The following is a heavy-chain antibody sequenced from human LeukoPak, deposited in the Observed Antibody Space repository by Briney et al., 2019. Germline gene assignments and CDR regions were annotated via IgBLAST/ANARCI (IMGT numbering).Heavy chain of an antibody. CDR3: AKQTAAGNDLDYYFDY. V-gene: IGHV3-21*01. CDR1: GFTFSSYS. D-gene: IGHD6-13*01. Sequence: PGGSLRLSCAASGFTFSSYSMNWVRQAPGKGLEWVSSISSSSSYIYYADSVKGRFTISRDNAKNSLYLQMNSLRAEDTAVYYCAKQTAAGNDLDYYFDYWGQGTLVTVSS. CDR2: ISSSSSYI. J-gene: IGHJ4*02.